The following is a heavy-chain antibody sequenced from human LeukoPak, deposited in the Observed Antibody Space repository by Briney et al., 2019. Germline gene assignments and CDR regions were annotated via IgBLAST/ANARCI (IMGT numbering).Heavy chain of an antibody. CDR3: ATDRDYSNTERGFDY. V-gene: IGHV1-2*02. CDR1: GYTFSDYY. D-gene: IGHD4-11*01. J-gene: IGHJ4*02. Sequence: ASVKVSCKTSGYTFSDYYIHWVRQAPGQGLEWMGWINPNSGETNSAQKFQSRVTMTGDTAIRTAYMALSRLTSDDTAVYYCATDRDYSNTERGFDYWGQGSLVTVSS. CDR2: INPNSGET.